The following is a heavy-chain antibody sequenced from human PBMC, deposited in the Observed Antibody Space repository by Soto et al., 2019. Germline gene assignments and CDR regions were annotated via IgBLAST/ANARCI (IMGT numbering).Heavy chain of an antibody. CDR1: GGTFSSYF. J-gene: IGHJ6*02. CDR3: ARETPSAAAAYFFYGLDV. D-gene: IGHD6-13*01. V-gene: IGHV1-69*01. CDR2: IIPVLGSA. Sequence: QVQLVQSGAEVKKAGSSVKVSCKVSGGTFSSYFINWVRQAPGQGLEWVGGIIPVLGSASFAEKFQGRVTSTADESTSTAYMELSSLRSDDTGVYYCARETPSAAAAYFFYGLDVWGQGTTVTVPS.